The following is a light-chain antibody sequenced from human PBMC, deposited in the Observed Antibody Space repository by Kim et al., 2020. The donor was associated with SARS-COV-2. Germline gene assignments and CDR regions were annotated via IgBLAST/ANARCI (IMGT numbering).Light chain of an antibody. J-gene: IGLJ2*01. V-gene: IGLV10-54*01. CDR3: SAWDSSVSAVV. CDR1: SNNVGNQG. CDR2: RNN. Sequence: QAGLNQPHSASKGLRQTATLTCTGNSNNVGNQGAAWLQHHQGHPPKLLSYRNNNRPSGISARFSASRSGNTASLPITGLQPEDEADYYCSAWDSSVSAVVCGGETQLTVL.